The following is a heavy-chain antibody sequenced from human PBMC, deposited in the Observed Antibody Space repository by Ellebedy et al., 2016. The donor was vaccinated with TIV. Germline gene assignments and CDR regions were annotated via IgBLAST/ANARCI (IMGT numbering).Heavy chain of an antibody. Sequence: GESLKISCAASGFTFSSYSMNWVRQAPGKGLEWVSSISSSSYIYYADSVKGRFTISRDNAKNSLYLQMNSLRAEDTALYYCAKDSRARGYCSRTSCSPVYMDVWGKGTTVTVSS. J-gene: IGHJ6*03. V-gene: IGHV3-21*04. CDR2: ISSSSYI. CDR1: GFTFSSYS. CDR3: AKDSRARGYCSRTSCSPVYMDV. D-gene: IGHD2-2*01.